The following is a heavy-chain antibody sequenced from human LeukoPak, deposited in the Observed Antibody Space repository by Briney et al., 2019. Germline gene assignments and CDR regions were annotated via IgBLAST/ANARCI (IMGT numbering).Heavy chain of an antibody. J-gene: IGHJ4*02. V-gene: IGHV3-15*01. CDR1: GFTFSNAC. D-gene: IGHD3-16*02. Sequence: GRSLRLSCAASGFTFSNACMSWVRQTPGKGLEWVGRIKSKTDGGTTDYAAPVKGRFTISREDSKNTLYLQMNSLKTEDTAVYYCTTDSPYYDYVWGSYRPIGVDYWGQGTLVTVSS. CDR2: IKSKTDGGTT. CDR3: TTDSPYYDYVWGSYRPIGVDY.